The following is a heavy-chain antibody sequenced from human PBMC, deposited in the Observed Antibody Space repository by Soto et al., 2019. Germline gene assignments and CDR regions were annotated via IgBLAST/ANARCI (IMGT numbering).Heavy chain of an antibody. Sequence: ASVKVSCKASGYTFTYYHVHWVRQAPGQGLEWMGIINPNGGDTTYAQKFQGRVTMTRDTSTSTVYMEVSSLGAEDTAIYYCATFMTVTGPGWGRASEYWGQGTRVTVSS. J-gene: IGHJ4*02. V-gene: IGHV1-46*01. CDR1: GYTFTYYH. CDR2: INPNGGDT. D-gene: IGHD6-19*01. CDR3: ATFMTVTGPGWGRASEY.